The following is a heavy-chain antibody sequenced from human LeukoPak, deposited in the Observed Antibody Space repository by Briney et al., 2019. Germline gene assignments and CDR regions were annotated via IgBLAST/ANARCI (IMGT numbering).Heavy chain of an antibody. J-gene: IGHJ4*02. D-gene: IGHD3-22*01. Sequence: GGSLRLSCAASGFTVSSNYMSWVRQAPGKGLEWVSVIYSGGSTYYADSVKGRFTISRDNSKNTLYLQMNSLRAGDTAVYYCARSKSGYYHFDYWGQGTLVTVSS. CDR2: IYSGGST. CDR3: ARSKSGYYHFDY. CDR1: GFTVSSNY. V-gene: IGHV3-53*01.